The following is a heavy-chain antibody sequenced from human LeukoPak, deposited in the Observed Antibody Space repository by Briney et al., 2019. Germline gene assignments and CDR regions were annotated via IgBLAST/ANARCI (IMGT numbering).Heavy chain of an antibody. Sequence: GGSLRLSCAASGFTFSSYWMSWVRQAPGKGLEWVANIKQDGSEKYYVDSVKGRFTISRDYAKNSLYLQMNSLRAEDTAVYYCARDSHYGSGSPYDYWGQGTLVTVSS. CDR2: IKQDGSEK. CDR3: ARDSHYGSGSPYDY. CDR1: GFTFSSYW. D-gene: IGHD3-10*01. J-gene: IGHJ4*02. V-gene: IGHV3-7*01.